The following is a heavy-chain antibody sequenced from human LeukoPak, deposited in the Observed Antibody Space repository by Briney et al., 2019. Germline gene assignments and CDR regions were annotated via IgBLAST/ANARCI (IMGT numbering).Heavy chain of an antibody. CDR2: ISDIGSI. V-gene: IGHV4-59*08. Sequence: SETLSLTCTVSGGSISSYYWSWIRQPSGKGLEWIAYISDIGSINYNPSLKSRVTISLDTSKNQFSLTLSSVTAADTAIYYCARRATSGNYQMLHFDSWGQGILVTVSS. D-gene: IGHD1-7*01. CDR1: GGSISSYY. J-gene: IGHJ4*02. CDR3: ARRATSGNYQMLHFDS.